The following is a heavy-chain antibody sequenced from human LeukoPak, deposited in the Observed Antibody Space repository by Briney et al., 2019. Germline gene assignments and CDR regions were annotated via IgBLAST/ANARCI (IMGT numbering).Heavy chain of an antibody. J-gene: IGHJ4*02. D-gene: IGHD6-6*01. CDR2: IIPIFGTA. CDR3: AIRWYSSSSDDY. CDR1: GGTFSSYA. Sequence: SVKVSCKASGGTFSSYAISWVRQAPGQGLEWMGGIIPIFGTANYAQKFQGRVTITADESTSTAYMELSNLRSEDTAVYYCAIRWYSSSSDDYWGQGTLVTVSS. V-gene: IGHV1-69*13.